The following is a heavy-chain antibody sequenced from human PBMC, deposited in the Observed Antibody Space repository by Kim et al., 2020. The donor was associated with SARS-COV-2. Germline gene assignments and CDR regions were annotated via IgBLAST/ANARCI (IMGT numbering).Heavy chain of an antibody. D-gene: IGHD3-10*01. V-gene: IGHV4-39*01. CDR3: ARMSPPLDYGVHSFDS. Sequence: SETLSLTCNVSGASISPSSYYWDWVRQPPGKGLEWIGSIYYTGTTHYNSSLESRVTISIDTSKNQFSLRLNSVTAADTAVYFCARMSPPLDYGVHSFDSWGQGKMVIVSS. J-gene: IGHJ4*02. CDR1: GASISPSSYY. CDR2: IYYTGTT.